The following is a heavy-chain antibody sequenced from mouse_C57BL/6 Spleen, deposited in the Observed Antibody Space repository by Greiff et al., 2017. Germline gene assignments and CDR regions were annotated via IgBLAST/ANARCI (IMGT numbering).Heavy chain of an antibody. CDR1: GYTFTDYE. V-gene: IGHV1-15*01. Sequence: QVQLQQSGAELVRPGASVTLSCKASGYTFTDYEMHWVKQTPVHGLEWIGAIDPATGGTAYNQKFKGKAILTADKSSSTAYMELRSLTSEDSAVYYCTRLPSSGPSFAYWGQGTLVTVSA. D-gene: IGHD3-2*02. CDR3: TRLPSSGPSFAY. CDR2: IDPATGGT. J-gene: IGHJ3*01.